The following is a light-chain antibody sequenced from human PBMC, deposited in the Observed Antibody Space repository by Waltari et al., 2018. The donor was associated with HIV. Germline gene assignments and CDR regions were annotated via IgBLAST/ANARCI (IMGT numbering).Light chain of an antibody. J-gene: IGLJ3*02. Sequence: QSVLTQPPPGQRVTISCTGSSSNIGALARFDVHWYQQLPGTAPKLLIYGNNNRPSGVPDRFSGSRSGTSASLAITGLQAEDEAHYYCQSYDSSLSGSVFGGGTKLTVL. CDR1: SSNIGALARFD. CDR3: QSYDSSLSGSV. CDR2: GNN. V-gene: IGLV1-40*01.